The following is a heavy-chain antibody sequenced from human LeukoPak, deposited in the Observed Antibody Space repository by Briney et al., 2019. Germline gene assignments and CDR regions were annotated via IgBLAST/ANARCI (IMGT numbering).Heavy chain of an antibody. D-gene: IGHD3-10*01. Sequence: GGSLRLSCAASGFTFSSYAMHWVRQAPGKGLEWVAVISYDGTSKYYTDSVKGRFTISRDSSKNTVYLQMNSLRAEDTAVYYCARESAGSGSRFDPWGQGTLVTVSS. J-gene: IGHJ5*02. CDR3: ARESAGSGSRFDP. CDR1: GFTFSSYA. V-gene: IGHV3-30*10. CDR2: ISYDGTSK.